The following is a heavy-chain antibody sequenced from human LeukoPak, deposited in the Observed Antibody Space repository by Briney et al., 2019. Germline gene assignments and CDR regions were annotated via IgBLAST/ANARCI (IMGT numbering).Heavy chain of an antibody. J-gene: IGHJ4*02. Sequence: GRSLRLSCAASGFTFSSYAMYWVRQAPGKGLEWVAVISYDGSNKYYADSVKGRFTISRDNSKNTLYLQMNSLRAEDTAVYYCARSRAGLRLRGYFDYWGQGTLVTVSS. CDR1: GFTFSSYA. CDR2: ISYDGSNK. V-gene: IGHV3-30*04. CDR3: ARSRAGLRLRGYFDY. D-gene: IGHD5-12*01.